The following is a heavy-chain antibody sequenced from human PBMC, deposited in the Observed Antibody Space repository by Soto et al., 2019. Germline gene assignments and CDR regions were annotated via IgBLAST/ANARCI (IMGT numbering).Heavy chain of an antibody. D-gene: IGHD3-10*01. CDR1: GFTFSDYY. Sequence: PGGSLRLSCAASGFTFSDYYMSWIRQAPGKGLEWVSYISSSGRTIYYADSVKGRFTISRDNAKNSLYLQMNSLRAEDTAVYYCARGGGNYYGSGSSFQRGYYYYGMDVWGQGTTVTVSS. CDR3: ARGGGNYYGSGSSFQRGYYYYGMDV. CDR2: ISSSGRTI. V-gene: IGHV3-11*01. J-gene: IGHJ6*02.